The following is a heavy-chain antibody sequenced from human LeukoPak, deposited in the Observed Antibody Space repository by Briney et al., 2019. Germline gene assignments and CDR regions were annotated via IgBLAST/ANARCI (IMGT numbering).Heavy chain of an antibody. CDR1: GGSISSYY. CDR3: ARLYYDYVWGSYRLAPFDY. D-gene: IGHD3-16*02. J-gene: IGHJ4*02. Sequence: SETLSLTCTVSGGSISSYYWSWIRQPPGKGLEWIGYIYYSGSTNYNPSLKSRVTISVDTSKNQFSLKLSSVTAADTAVYYCARLYYDYVWGSYRLAPFDYWGQGTLVTVSS. CDR2: IYYSGST. V-gene: IGHV4-59*12.